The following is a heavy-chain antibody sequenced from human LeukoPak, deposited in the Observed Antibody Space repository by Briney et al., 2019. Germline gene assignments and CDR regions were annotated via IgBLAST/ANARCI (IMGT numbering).Heavy chain of an antibody. V-gene: IGHV1-2*02. Sequence: ASVKVSCKASGYTFTGYYMHWVRQAPGQGLEWMGWINPNSGGTNYQGRVTMTRDTSISTAYMELSRLRSDDTAVYYCARAVNYYDSSGYTDYWGQGTPVTVSS. J-gene: IGHJ4*02. CDR2: INPNSGGT. D-gene: IGHD3-22*01. CDR1: GYTFTGYY. CDR3: ARAVNYYDSSGYTDY.